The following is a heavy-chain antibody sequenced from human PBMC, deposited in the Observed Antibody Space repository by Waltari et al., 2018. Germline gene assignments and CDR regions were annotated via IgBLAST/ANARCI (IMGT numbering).Heavy chain of an antibody. J-gene: IGHJ2*01. D-gene: IGHD2-2*01. Sequence: QVQLVESGGGEVQPGRSLRLSCAASGFTFSSYGMHWVRQAPGKGLGVGAGIWKDGRSEHYEDSGKDRFTIYRDKSKNVGFLQMDSLRGEDTAMYYCARDSGPCSTGCPHFDLWGRGTLVTVSS. CDR3: ARDSGPCSTGCPHFDL. CDR2: IWKDGRSE. CDR1: GFTFSSYG. V-gene: IGHV3-33*01.